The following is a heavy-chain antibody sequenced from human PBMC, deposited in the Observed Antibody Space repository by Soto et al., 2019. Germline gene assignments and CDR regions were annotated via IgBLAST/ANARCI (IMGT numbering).Heavy chain of an antibody. D-gene: IGHD6-19*01. V-gene: IGHV1-69*13. Sequence: VKVSCKASGGTFSSYAISWVRQAPGQGLEWMGGIIPIFGTANYAQKFQGRVTITADESTSTAYMELSSLRSDDTAVYYCARDVLVGYSGGWHSYRNSVGGMDVWGQGTTVTVS. J-gene: IGHJ6*02. CDR2: IIPIFGTA. CDR1: GGTFSSYA. CDR3: ARDVLVGYSGGWHSYRNSVGGMDV.